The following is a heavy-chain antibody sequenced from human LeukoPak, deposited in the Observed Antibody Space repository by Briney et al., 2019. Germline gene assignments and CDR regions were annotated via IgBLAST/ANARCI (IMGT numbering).Heavy chain of an antibody. CDR2: MNPNSGNT. CDR3: ARVRASKYCSGGSCHYYYYGMDV. J-gene: IGHJ6*02. V-gene: IGHV1-8*01. D-gene: IGHD2-15*01. CDR1: GYTFTSYD. Sequence: ASVKVSCKASGYTFTSYDINWVRQAPGQGLEWMGWMNPNSGNTGYAQKFQGRVTMTRNTSISTAYMELSSLRSEDTAVYYCARVRASKYCSGGSCHYYYYGMDVWGQGTTVTVSS.